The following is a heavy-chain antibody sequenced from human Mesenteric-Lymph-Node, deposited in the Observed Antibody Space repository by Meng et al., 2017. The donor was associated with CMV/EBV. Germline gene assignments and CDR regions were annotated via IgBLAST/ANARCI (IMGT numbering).Heavy chain of an antibody. V-gene: IGHV3-7*01. D-gene: IGHD5-18*01. CDR3: AATGYSYSSTLYFQH. CDR1: GFTFSSYW. Sequence: GGSLRLSCAASGFTFSSYWMSWVRQAPGKGLEWVANIKQDGSEKYYVDSVKGRFTISRDNAKNSLYLQMNSLRAEDTAVYYCAATGYSYSSTLYFQHWGQGTLVTVSS. CDR2: IKQDGSEK. J-gene: IGHJ1*01.